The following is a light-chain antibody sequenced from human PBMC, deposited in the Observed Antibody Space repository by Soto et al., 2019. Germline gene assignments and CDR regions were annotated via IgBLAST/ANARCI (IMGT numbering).Light chain of an antibody. J-gene: IGKJ5*01. CDR3: QQYYSTPFT. Sequence: DIVMTQSPDSLAVSLGERATINCKSSQSVLYSSNNKNYLAWYQQKPGQPPKLLIYWASTRESGVPDRFSGSGSGTDFTPTISSLQAEDVAVYYCQQYYSTPFTVGQGTRLEIK. CDR2: WAS. CDR1: QSVLYSSNNKNY. V-gene: IGKV4-1*01.